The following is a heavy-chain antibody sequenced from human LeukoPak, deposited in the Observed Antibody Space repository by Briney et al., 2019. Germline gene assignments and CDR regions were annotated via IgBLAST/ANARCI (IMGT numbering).Heavy chain of an antibody. CDR1: GFTVSSNY. Sequence: GGSLRLSCAASGFTVSSNYMSWVRQAPGKGLEWVSVIYSGGNTYYADSVKGRFTISRDNSKNTLYLQMNSLRAEDTALYYCATKSPNRYSGTYFDYWGQGTLVTVSS. CDR2: IYSGGNT. J-gene: IGHJ4*02. V-gene: IGHV3-53*01. D-gene: IGHD1-26*01. CDR3: ATKSPNRYSGTYFDY.